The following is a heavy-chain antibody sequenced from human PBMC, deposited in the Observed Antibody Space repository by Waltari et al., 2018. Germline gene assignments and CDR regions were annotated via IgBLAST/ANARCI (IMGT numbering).Heavy chain of an antibody. CDR3: VVSTRFDP. D-gene: IGHD1-1*01. J-gene: IGHJ5*02. CDR2: ISVDGSDQ. Sequence: VEVVESGGGVVQPGRSLSLSCVVSGHNFSSVGIHWVRQAPVKGLEWIALISVDGSDQYYADSVKVRFTIYRDNSQNAVYLQMNSLRTEDTATYYCVVSTRFDPWGQGTLVTVSS. V-gene: IGHV3-30*03. CDR1: GHNFSSVG.